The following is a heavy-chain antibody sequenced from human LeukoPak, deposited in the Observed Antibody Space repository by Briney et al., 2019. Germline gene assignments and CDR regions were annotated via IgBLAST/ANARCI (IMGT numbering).Heavy chain of an antibody. D-gene: IGHD1-26*01. V-gene: IGHV3-23*01. CDR3: AKSGVYFRELHYPVYYYYYYYMDV. J-gene: IGHJ6*03. CDR1: GFTFSSYW. CDR2: ISGSGGST. Sequence: PGGSLRLSCAASGFTFSSYWMSWVRQAPGKGLEWVSAISGSGGSTYYADSVKGRFTISRDNSKNTLYLQMNSLRAEDTAVYYCAKSGVYFRELHYPVYYYYYYYMDVWGKGTTVTVSS.